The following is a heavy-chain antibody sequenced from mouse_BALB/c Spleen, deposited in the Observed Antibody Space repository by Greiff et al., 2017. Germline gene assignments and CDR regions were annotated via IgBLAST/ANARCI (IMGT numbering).Heavy chain of an antibody. J-gene: IGHJ2*01. Sequence: QVQLQQSGPELVKPGASVKMSCKASGYTFTDYVISWVKQRTGQGLEWIGEIYPGSGSTYYNEKFKGKATLTADKSSNTAYMQLSSLTSEDSAVYFCARFQVRRPVYFDYWGQGTTLTVSS. CDR1: GYTFTDYV. V-gene: IGHV1-77*01. CDR2: IYPGSGST. D-gene: IGHD2-14*01. CDR3: ARFQVRRPVYFDY.